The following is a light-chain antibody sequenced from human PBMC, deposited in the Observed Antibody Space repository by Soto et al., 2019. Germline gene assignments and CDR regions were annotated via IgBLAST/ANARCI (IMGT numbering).Light chain of an antibody. J-gene: IGKJ1*01. V-gene: IGKV3-15*01. CDR2: GAS. CDR3: QQYNNWPGT. Sequence: EVVMTQAAATLSVSPGVGATLSCRASQSVSSNLAWYQQKPGQAPRLLIYGASTRATGIPARFSGSGSGTEFTLSISSLQTEDFGIYYCQQYNNWPGTFGQGTKVDIK. CDR1: QSVSSN.